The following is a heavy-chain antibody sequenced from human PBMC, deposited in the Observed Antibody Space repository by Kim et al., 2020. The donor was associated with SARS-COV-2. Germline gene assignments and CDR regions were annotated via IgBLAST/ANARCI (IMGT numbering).Heavy chain of an antibody. Sequence: SETLSLTCTVSGGSISSGGYYWSWIRQHPGKGLEWIGYIYYSGSTYYNPSLKSRVTISVDTSKNQFSLKLSSVTAADTAVYYCARGLSHYYDSSGSLDYWGQGTLVTVSS. CDR2: IYYSGST. J-gene: IGHJ4*02. V-gene: IGHV4-31*03. CDR1: GGSISSGGYY. D-gene: IGHD3-22*01. CDR3: ARGLSHYYDSSGSLDY.